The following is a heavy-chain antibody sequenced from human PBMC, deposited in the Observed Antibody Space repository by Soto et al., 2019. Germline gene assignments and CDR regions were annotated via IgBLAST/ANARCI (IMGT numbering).Heavy chain of an antibody. CDR1: GYTFTSYG. CDR3: ARDSQPFWSGYPVDY. D-gene: IGHD3-3*02. J-gene: IGHJ4*02. CDR2: ISAYNGST. V-gene: IGHV1-18*01. Sequence: ASVKVSCKASGYTFTSYGISWVRQAPGQGLEWMGWISAYNGSTNYAQKLQGRVTMTTDTSTSTAYMELRSLRSDDTAVYYCARDSQPFWSGYPVDYWGQGTLVTVSS.